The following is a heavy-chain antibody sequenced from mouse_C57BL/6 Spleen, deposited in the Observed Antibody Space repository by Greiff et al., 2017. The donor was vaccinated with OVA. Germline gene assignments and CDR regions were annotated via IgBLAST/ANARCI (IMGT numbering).Heavy chain of an antibody. D-gene: IGHD1-1*01. J-gene: IGHJ4*01. CDR1: GYTFTSYW. CDR2: IYPGSGST. V-gene: IGHV1-55*01. CDR3: ARSLYYYGSFYAMDY. Sequence: VKLQQPGAELVKPGASVKMSCKASGYTFTSYWITWVKKRPGQGLEWIGDIYPGSGSTNYNEKFKSKATLTVDTSSSTAYMQLSSLTSEDSAVYYCARSLYYYGSFYAMDYWGQGTSVTVSS.